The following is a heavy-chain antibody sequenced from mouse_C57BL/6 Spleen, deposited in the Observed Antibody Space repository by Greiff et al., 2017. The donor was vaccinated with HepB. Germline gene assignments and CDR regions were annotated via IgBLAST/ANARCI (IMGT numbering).Heavy chain of an antibody. V-gene: IGHV1-74*01. CDR1: GYTFTSYW. CDR3: AIEGYYYGSSPSFDV. CDR2: IHPSDSDT. J-gene: IGHJ1*03. D-gene: IGHD1-1*01. Sequence: QVQLQQSGAELVKPGASVKVSCKASGYTFTSYWMHWVKQRPGQGLEWIGRIHPSDSDTNYNQKFKGKATLTVDNSSSTAYMQLSSLTSEDSAVYYCAIEGYYYGSSPSFDVWGTGTTVTVSS.